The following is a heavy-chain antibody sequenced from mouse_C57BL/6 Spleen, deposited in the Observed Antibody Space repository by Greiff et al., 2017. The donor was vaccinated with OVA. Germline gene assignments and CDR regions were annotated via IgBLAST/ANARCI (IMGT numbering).Heavy chain of an antibody. CDR2: INPSTGGT. V-gene: IGHV1-42*01. CDR3: ARDYYVSSYGFAY. CDR1: GYSFTGYY. Sequence: EVQLQQSGPELVKPGASVKISCKASGYSFTGYYMNWVKQSPEKSLEWIGEINPSTGGTTYNQKFKAKATLTVDKSSSTAYMQLKSLTSEDSAVYYCARDYYVSSYGFAYWGQGTLVTVSA. D-gene: IGHD1-1*01. J-gene: IGHJ3*01.